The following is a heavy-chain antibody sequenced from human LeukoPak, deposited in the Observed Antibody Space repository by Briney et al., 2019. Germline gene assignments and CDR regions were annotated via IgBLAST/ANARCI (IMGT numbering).Heavy chain of an antibody. V-gene: IGHV4-39*01. CDR1: GGSISSSSYY. Sequence: SETLSLTCTVSGGSISSSSYYWGWIRQPPGKGLEWIGSIYYSGSTYYNPSLKSRVTISVDTSKNQFSLKLSSVTAADTAVYYCARHDYEGYYFDYWGQGTRVTVSS. CDR3: ARHDYEGYYFDY. CDR2: IYYSGST. D-gene: IGHD4-17*01. J-gene: IGHJ4*02.